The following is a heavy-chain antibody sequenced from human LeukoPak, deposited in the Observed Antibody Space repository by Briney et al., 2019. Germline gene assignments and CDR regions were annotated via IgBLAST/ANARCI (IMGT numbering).Heavy chain of an antibody. J-gene: IGHJ6*03. V-gene: IGHV4-34*01. CDR3: VRVGECSSGWSHRDYYYYYMDV. D-gene: IGHD6-19*01. CDR1: GGSFSGYY. Sequence: SETLSLTCAVYGGSFSGYYWSWIRQPPGKGLEWIGEINHSGSTKYNPSLKSRVTISVGTSKNQFSLKLSSVTAADTAVYYCVRVGECSSGWSHRDYYYYYMDVWGKGTTVTVSS. CDR2: INHSGST.